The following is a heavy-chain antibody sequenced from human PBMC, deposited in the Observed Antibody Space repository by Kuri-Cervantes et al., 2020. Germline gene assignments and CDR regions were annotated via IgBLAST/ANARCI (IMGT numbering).Heavy chain of an antibody. V-gene: IGHV3-74*01. CDR2: INSDGSST. CDR3: ARDLRSGSFDY. Sequence: GGSLRLSCAASGFTFSSYWMHWVRQAPGKGLVWVSRINSDGSSTTYADSVKGRFAISRDNAKNTLYLQMNSLRAEDTAVYYCARDLRSGSFDYWGQGTLVTVSS. D-gene: IGHD1-26*01. CDR1: GFTFSSYW. J-gene: IGHJ4*02.